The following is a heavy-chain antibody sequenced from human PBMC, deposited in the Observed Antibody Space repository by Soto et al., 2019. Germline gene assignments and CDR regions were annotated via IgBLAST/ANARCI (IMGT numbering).Heavy chain of an antibody. Sequence: HWGCLGLSFGACGVTVSNYPMDWVRQAPGKGLESISAISASGDRTYYADSVKGRFAISRDNSKNTLYLQMNSMRAEDTAVYYCARDGGGITFGYYGMDVWGQGTTVTGS. J-gene: IGHJ6*02. CDR3: ARDGGGITFGYYGMDV. CDR2: ISASGDRT. CDR1: GVTVSNYP. V-gene: IGHV3-23*01. D-gene: IGHD3-16*01.